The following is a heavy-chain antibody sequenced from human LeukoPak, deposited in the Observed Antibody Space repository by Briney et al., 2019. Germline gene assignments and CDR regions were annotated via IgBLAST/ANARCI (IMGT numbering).Heavy chain of an antibody. V-gene: IGHV3-74*01. CDR2: INSDGSST. CDR3: ARGSTERYYDFWSGLNWFDP. CDR1: GFTFSSYG. D-gene: IGHD3-3*01. Sequence: GRSLRLSCAASGFTFSSYGTHWVRQAPGKGLVWVSRINSDGSSTSYADSVKGRFTISRDNAKNTLYLQMNSLRAEDTAVYYCARGSTERYYDFWSGLNWFDPWGQGTLVTVSS. J-gene: IGHJ5*02.